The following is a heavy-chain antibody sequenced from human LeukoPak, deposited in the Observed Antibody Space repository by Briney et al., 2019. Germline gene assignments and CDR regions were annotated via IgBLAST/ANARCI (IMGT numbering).Heavy chain of an antibody. CDR1: AYTFTSYA. V-gene: IGHV1-18*01. CDR3: AREWEGAFDI. Sequence: ASVNVSCKASAYTFTSYAISWVRQAPGQGLEWMGWISAYNGNTNYAQKLQGRVTMTTDTSTSTAYMELRSLRSDDTAVYYCAREWEGAFDIWGQGTMVTVSS. J-gene: IGHJ3*02. CDR2: ISAYNGNT. D-gene: IGHD1-26*01.